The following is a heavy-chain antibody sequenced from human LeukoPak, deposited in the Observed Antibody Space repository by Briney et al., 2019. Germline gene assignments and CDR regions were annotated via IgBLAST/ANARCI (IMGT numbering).Heavy chain of an antibody. CDR2: ISGSGGST. Sequence: GGSLRLSCAASGLTFSSYAMSWVLQAPGKGLEWVSAISGSGGSTYYADSVKGRLTISRDNSKNTLYLQMNSLRAEDTAVYYCAKGTDIVVVPAAISSWGQGTLVTVSS. D-gene: IGHD2-2*01. J-gene: IGHJ5*02. V-gene: IGHV3-23*01. CDR3: AKGTDIVVVPAAISS. CDR1: GLTFSSYA.